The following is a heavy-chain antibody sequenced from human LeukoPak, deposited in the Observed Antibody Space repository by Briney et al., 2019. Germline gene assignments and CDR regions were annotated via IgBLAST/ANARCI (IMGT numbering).Heavy chain of an antibody. CDR2: ISSSSSYI. Sequence: GGSLRLSCAASGFTFSSYSMNWVRQAPGKGLEWVSSISSSSSYIYYADSVKGRFTISRDNSKNTLYLQMNSLRAEDTAVYYCARDLMGIAYRGAFYYWGQGTLVTVSS. D-gene: IGHD6-13*01. J-gene: IGHJ4*02. CDR3: ARDLMGIAYRGAFYY. CDR1: GFTFSSYS. V-gene: IGHV3-21*04.